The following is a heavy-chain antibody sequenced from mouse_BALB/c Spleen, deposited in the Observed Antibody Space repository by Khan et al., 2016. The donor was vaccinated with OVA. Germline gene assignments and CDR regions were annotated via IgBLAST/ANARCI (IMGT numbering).Heavy chain of an antibody. CDR1: GYTFTSYW. D-gene: IGHD2-1*01. CDR2: IFPGTGTT. CDR3: ARGYFGNYEFVY. Sequence: QVQLKQSGAEVVKPGASVKLSCKTTGYTFTSYWIQWIEQRPGQGLGWIGQIFPGTGTTYYNENFKGKATLTVDTSSSTAYMQLSSLTSEDSAVDFCARGYFGNYEFVYWGQGTLVTVSP. J-gene: IGHJ3*01. V-gene: IGHV1S132*01.